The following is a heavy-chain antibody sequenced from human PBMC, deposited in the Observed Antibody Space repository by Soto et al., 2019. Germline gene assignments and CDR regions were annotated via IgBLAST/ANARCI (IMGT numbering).Heavy chain of an antibody. Sequence: ASVKVSCKASGYTFTSYAMHWVRQAPGQRLEWMGWINAGNGNTEYSQKFQGRVTITRDTSASTAYMELSSLRSEDTAVYYCARDLSGYSSSYNWFDPWGQGTLVTVSS. D-gene: IGHD6-6*01. V-gene: IGHV1-3*01. CDR1: GYTFTSYA. CDR2: INAGNGNT. CDR3: ARDLSGYSSSYNWFDP. J-gene: IGHJ5*02.